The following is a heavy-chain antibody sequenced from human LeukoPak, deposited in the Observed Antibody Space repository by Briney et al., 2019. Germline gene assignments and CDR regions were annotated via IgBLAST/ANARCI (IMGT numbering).Heavy chain of an antibody. CDR1: GDSISSSSYY. V-gene: IGHV4-39*01. CDR3: ARLRPKSVSAGGPASFQH. Sequence: SETLSLTCTVSGDSISSSSYYWGWIRQPPGKGLEWIGSIYYSGSTYYNPSRKSRVTISIDTSKNQFSLRLRSVTAADTAVYYCARLRPKSVSAGGPASFQHWGQGTLVTVSS. CDR2: IYYSGST. J-gene: IGHJ1*01. D-gene: IGHD2-8*01.